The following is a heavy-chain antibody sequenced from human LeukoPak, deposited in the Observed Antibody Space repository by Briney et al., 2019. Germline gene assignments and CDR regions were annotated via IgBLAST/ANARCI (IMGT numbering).Heavy chain of an antibody. D-gene: IGHD6-6*01. Sequence: PSETLSLTCTVSGYSISSGYYWGWIRQPPGEGLGWIGNIYHSGSTYYNPSLKSRVTMSVDTPKNQFSLKTSSVTAADTAVYYCVRSSSSIFDYWGQGTLVTVSS. J-gene: IGHJ4*02. CDR3: VRSSSSIFDY. CDR2: IYHSGST. CDR1: GYSISSGYY. V-gene: IGHV4-38-2*02.